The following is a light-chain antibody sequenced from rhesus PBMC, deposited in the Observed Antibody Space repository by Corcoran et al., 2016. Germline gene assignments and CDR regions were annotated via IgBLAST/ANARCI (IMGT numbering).Light chain of an antibody. V-gene: IGKV1-22*01. CDR1: QTISSW. CDR3: QQYTGTPPT. J-gene: IGKJ1*01. Sequence: DIRMTQSPSSLSASVGDTVTISCRASQTISSWLAWYQQKPGKAPNLLNYKASTLQTGVPSRFRGGGSGTDFTLTISSLQSEDFATYYCQQYTGTPPTFGRGTKVEI. CDR2: KAS.